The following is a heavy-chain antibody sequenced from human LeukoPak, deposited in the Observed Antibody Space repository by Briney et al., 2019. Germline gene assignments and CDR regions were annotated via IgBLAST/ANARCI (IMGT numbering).Heavy chain of an antibody. J-gene: IGHJ3*02. CDR1: GGSISSYY. D-gene: IGHD3-9*01. CDR2: IYYSGST. CDR3: ARDLYDILTGYYIRDAFDI. Sequence: SETLSLTCTVSGGSISSYYWSWIRQPPGKGLEWIGYIYYSGSTNYNPSLKSRVTISVDTSKNQFSLKLSSVTAADTAVYYCARDLYDILTGYYIRDAFDIWGQGTMVTVSS. V-gene: IGHV4-59*12.